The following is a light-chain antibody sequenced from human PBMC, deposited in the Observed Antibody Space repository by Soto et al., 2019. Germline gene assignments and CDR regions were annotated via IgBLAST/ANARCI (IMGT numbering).Light chain of an antibody. Sequence: DIVFTQSPRNLSLSPGERDSISCMASQSVSSSYLAWYQQKPGQAPRLLIYGASSRATGIPHRFSGSGSGTDFTLTIRSLEPEDFAVYYCQHLVNSLKWKLGQGNKVDIK. CDR1: QSVSSSY. CDR2: GAS. CDR3: QHLVNSLKWK. V-gene: IGKV3-20*01. J-gene: IGKJ1*01.